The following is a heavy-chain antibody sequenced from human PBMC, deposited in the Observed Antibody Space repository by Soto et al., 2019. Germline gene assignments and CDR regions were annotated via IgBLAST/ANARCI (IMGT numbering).Heavy chain of an antibody. D-gene: IGHD1-7*01. V-gene: IGHV1-24*01. CDR2: FDPEDGET. CDR1: GYTLTELS. J-gene: IGHJ5*02. Sequence: ASVKVSCKVSGYTLTELSMHWVRQAPGKGLEWMGGFDPEDGETIYAQKFQGRVTMTEDTSTDTAYMELSSLRSEDTAVYYCATVLAINQYNWNFAGPWCQGTLVTVSS. CDR3: ATVLAINQYNWNFAGP.